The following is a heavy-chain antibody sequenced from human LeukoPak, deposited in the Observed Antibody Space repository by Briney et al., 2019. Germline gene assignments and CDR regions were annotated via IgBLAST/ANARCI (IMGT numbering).Heavy chain of an antibody. Sequence: SETLSLTCTASGGSISSCYWNWIRQSAGKRLEWIGRIYASGRTDYNPSLKSRVTMSVDTSKNQCSLKVTYVTAADTAVYYCARGHSSGHYYDYWGQGTLVTVSS. CDR1: GGSISSCY. CDR3: ARGHSSGHYYDY. V-gene: IGHV4-4*07. CDR2: IYASGRT. J-gene: IGHJ4*02. D-gene: IGHD3-22*01.